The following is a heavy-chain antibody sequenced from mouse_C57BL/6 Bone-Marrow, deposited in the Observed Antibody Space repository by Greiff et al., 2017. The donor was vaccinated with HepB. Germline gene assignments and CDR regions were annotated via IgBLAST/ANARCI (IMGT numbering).Heavy chain of an antibody. D-gene: IGHD1-1*01. V-gene: IGHV5-6*01. CDR3: ARPHYYGSSWYFDV. J-gene: IGHJ1*03. CDR1: GFTFSSYG. CDR2: ISSGGSYT. Sequence: EVKLVESGGDLVKPGGSLKLSCAASGFTFSSYGMSWVRQTPDKRLEWVATISSGGSYTYYPDSVKGRFPISRDNAKNTLYLQMSSLKSEDTAMYYCARPHYYGSSWYFDVWGTGTTVTVSS.